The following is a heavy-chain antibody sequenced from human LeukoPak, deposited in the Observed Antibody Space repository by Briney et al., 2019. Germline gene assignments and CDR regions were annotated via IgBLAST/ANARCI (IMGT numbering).Heavy chain of an antibody. D-gene: IGHD3-22*01. CDR2: IDTNTGSP. Sequence: ASVKVSCKASGYTFTTYPINWVRQAPGQGLEWMGWIDTNTGSPTYAQGLTGRLVFSLDTSVSTAFLQINSLQAEDAALYFCVRGIDTTGYFNYWGQGTLVTVSS. J-gene: IGHJ4*02. CDR3: VRGIDTTGYFNY. CDR1: GYTFTTYP. V-gene: IGHV7-4-1*02.